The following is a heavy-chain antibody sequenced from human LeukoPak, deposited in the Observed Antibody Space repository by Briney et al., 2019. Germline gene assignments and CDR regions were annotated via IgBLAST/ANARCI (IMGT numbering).Heavy chain of an antibody. Sequence: GGSLRLSCAASGFTFSSYWMSWVRQAPGKGLEWVANIKQDGSEKYYVDSVKGRFTISRDNAKNSLYLQMNSLRAEDTAVYYCAGARVASGVYYYYYYMDVWGKGTTVTVSS. CDR2: IKQDGSEK. CDR1: GFTFSSYW. D-gene: IGHD5-12*01. J-gene: IGHJ6*03. V-gene: IGHV3-7*01. CDR3: AGARVASGVYYYYYYMDV.